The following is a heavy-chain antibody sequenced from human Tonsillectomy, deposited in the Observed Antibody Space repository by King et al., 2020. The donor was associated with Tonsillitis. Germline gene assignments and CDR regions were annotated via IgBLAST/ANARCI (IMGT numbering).Heavy chain of an antibody. D-gene: IGHD3-9*01. CDR1: GFTFSSYA. CDR3: ARRGGYDILTELDY. V-gene: IGHV3-23*04. Sequence: VQLVESGGGLVQPGGSLRLSCAASGFTFSSYAMSWVRQAPGKGLEWVSAISGSGGSTYYADSVKGRFTITRDNSKNTLYLQMNSLRAEDTAVYYCARRGGYDILTELDYWGQGTLVTVSS. CDR2: ISGSGGST. J-gene: IGHJ4*02.